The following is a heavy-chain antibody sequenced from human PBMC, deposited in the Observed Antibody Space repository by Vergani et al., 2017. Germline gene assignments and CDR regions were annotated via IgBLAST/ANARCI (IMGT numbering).Heavy chain of an antibody. D-gene: IGHD4-17*01. CDR3: ARVHDYGDSHDAFDI. CDR1: GFTFSSYA. J-gene: IGHJ3*02. V-gene: IGHV3-23*01. Sequence: EVQLLESGGGLVQPGGSLRLSCAASGFTFSSYAMSWVRQAPGKGLEWVSAISGSGGSTYYADSVKGRFTISRDNAKNSLYLQMNSLRAEDTAVYYCARVHDYGDSHDAFDIWGQGTMVTVSS. CDR2: ISGSGGST.